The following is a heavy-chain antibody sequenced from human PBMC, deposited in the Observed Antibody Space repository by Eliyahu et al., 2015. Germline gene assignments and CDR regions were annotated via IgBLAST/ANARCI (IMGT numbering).Heavy chain of an antibody. CDR1: GFXFSXXX. V-gene: IGHV3-21*01. Sequence: EVQLVESGGGLVKPGGSLRLSCXASGFXFSXXXMXWVRQAPGKGLEWVSSISSSSSYIYYADSVKGRFTISRDNAKNSLYLQMNSLRAEDTAVYYCARAAYYDFWSGYYDFDYWGQGTLVTVSS. J-gene: IGHJ4*02. CDR2: ISSSSSYI. CDR3: ARAAYYDFWSGYYDFDY. D-gene: IGHD3-3*01.